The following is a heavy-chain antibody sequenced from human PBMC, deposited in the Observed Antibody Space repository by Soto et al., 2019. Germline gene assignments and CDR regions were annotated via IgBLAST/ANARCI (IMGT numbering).Heavy chain of an antibody. CDR3: ARGSGRQVYNYYGMDV. V-gene: IGHV4-4*02. CDR2: IFQSGST. J-gene: IGHJ6*02. CDR1: GGSIRSNNW. Sequence: SETLSLTCAVSGGSIRSNNWWRWVRQPPGKGLEWIGEIFQSGSTNYNPSLKTRVTISVDKSKNQFSLKLSSVTAADTAVYYCARGSGRQVYNYYGMDVWGQGTTVTVSS. D-gene: IGHD3-10*01.